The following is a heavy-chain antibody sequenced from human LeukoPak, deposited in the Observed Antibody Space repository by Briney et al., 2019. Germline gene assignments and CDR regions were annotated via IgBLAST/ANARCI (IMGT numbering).Heavy chain of an antibody. CDR1: GSSVSTFY. CDR2: VHDTGST. V-gene: IGHV4-59*02. Sequence: SETLSLTCIVSGSSVSTFYWSWLRQSPGTGLEWIGFVHDTGSTAYNPSLKSRVTISLETSKNQLSLILTSVTAADTAMYYCARGSTDVYWYLDVWGRGTLVTVSS. D-gene: IGHD1-26*01. J-gene: IGHJ2*01. CDR3: ARGSTDVYWYLDV.